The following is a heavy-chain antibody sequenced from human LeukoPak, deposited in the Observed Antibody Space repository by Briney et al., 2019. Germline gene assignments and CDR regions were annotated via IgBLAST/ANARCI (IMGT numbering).Heavy chain of an antibody. CDR3: AKDGGLAAAGTWGY. V-gene: IGHV3-23*01. Sequence: GGSLRLSCAASGFTFSSYAMSWVRPAPGKGLEWVSAISGSGGSTYYADSVKGRFTISKDKSKTTMYLQMNSLRAEDTAVYYCAKDGGLAAAGTWGYWGQGTLVTVPS. D-gene: IGHD6-13*01. CDR2: ISGSGGST. J-gene: IGHJ4*02. CDR1: GFTFSSYA.